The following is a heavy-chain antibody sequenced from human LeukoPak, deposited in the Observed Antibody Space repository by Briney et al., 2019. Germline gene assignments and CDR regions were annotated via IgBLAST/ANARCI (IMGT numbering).Heavy chain of an antibody. CDR1: GFTFRPYT. Sequence: PGGSLRLSCAAWGFTFRPYTMHGFRQPPGKGLEEFSYINTGSTNIYYADSVKGRFTISRDNAKNSLYLQLNSLRAEDTAVYYCARDSSVCAFDVWGQGTMVTVSS. D-gene: IGHD6-6*01. J-gene: IGHJ3*01. CDR3: ARDSSVCAFDV. V-gene: IGHV3-48*01. CDR2: INTGSTNI.